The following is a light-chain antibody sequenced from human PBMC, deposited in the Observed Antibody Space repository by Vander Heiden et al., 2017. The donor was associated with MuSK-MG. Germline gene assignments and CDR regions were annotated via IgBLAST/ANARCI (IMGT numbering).Light chain of an antibody. CDR2: TAT. Sequence: DIQMTQSPSSLSASVGDRVTIICRASQSVSSYLNWYQHKPGKAPKLLISTATSLQSGVPSRFSGSGSGTDFTLTISSLHPEDFASYYCQQSYSMPYTFGQGTKLEIK. CDR3: QQSYSMPYT. V-gene: IGKV1-39*01. CDR1: QSVSSY. J-gene: IGKJ2*01.